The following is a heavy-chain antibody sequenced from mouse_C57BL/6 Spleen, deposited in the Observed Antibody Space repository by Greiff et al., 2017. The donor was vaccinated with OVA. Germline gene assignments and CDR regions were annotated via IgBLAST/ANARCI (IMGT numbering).Heavy chain of an antibody. Sequence: EVHLVESGGDLVKPGGSLKLSCAASGFTFSSYGMSWVRQTPDKRLEWVATISSGGSYTYYPDSVKGRFTISRDNAKNTLYLQMSSLKSEDTAMYYCARYGDYGSSYRYFDVWGTGTTVTVSS. CDR2: ISSGGSYT. D-gene: IGHD1-1*01. J-gene: IGHJ1*03. V-gene: IGHV5-6*01. CDR1: GFTFSSYG. CDR3: ARYGDYGSSYRYFDV.